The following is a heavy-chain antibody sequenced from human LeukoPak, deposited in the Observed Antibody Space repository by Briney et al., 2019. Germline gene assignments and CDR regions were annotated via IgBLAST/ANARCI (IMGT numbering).Heavy chain of an antibody. Sequence: SETLSLTCTVSGGSISSYYWSWIRQPPGKGLEWIGYIYYSGGTNYNPSLKSRVTISVDTSKNQFSLKLSSVTAADTAVYYCAAASPHLLRYFDWLPGVIDYWGQGTLVTVSS. CDR3: AAASPHLLRYFDWLPGVIDY. CDR2: IYYSGGT. V-gene: IGHV4-59*01. D-gene: IGHD3-9*01. J-gene: IGHJ4*02. CDR1: GGSISSYY.